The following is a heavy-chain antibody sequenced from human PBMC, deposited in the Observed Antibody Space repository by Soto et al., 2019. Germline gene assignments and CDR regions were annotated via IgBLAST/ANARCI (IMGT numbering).Heavy chain of an antibody. CDR1: GFTFSSYA. J-gene: IGHJ6*03. D-gene: IGHD6-13*01. Sequence: GESLKISCAASGFTFSSYAMSWVRQAPGKGLEWVSAISGSGGSTYYADSVKGRFTISRDNSKNTLYLQMNSLRAEDTAVYYCAKAEEQLFYYYYYMDVWGKGTTVTVSS. V-gene: IGHV3-23*01. CDR3: AKAEEQLFYYYYYMDV. CDR2: ISGSGGST.